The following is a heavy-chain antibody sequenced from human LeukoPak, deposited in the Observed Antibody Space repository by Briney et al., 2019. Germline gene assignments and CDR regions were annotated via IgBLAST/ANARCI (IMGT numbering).Heavy chain of an antibody. Sequence: GGSLRLSCAASGFTFSSYSMNGVRQAPGKGLEWVSSISSSNSYLYYADSVKGRFTLSRDNAKNSLYLQMNSLRAEDTAVYYCARAVDYYDRSGYYRHYFDYWGQGTLVTVSS. J-gene: IGHJ4*02. CDR1: GFTFSSYS. D-gene: IGHD3-22*01. CDR3: ARAVDYYDRSGYYRHYFDY. V-gene: IGHV3-21*01. CDR2: ISSSNSYL.